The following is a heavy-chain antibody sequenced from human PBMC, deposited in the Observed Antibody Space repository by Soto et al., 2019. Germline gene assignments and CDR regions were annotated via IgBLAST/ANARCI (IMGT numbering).Heavy chain of an antibody. D-gene: IGHD2-2*01. Sequence: SETLSLTCTVSGGSISSGGYYWSWIRQHPGKGLEWIGYIYYSGSTYYNPSLKSRVTISVDTSKNQFSLKLSSVTAADTAVYYCARGTSTNYCSSTRCYWFDPWGQGTLVTVSS. J-gene: IGHJ5*02. CDR1: GGSISSGGYY. CDR2: IYYSGST. CDR3: ARGTSTNYCSSTRCYWFDP. V-gene: IGHV4-31*03.